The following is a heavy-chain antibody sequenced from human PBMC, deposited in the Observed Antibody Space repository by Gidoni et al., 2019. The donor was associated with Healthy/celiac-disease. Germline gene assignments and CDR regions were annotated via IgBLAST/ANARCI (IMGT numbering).Heavy chain of an antibody. D-gene: IGHD2-15*01. V-gene: IGHV3-66*01. CDR2: GGST. Sequence: GGSTYYADSVKGRFTISRDNSKNTLYLQMNSLRAEDTAVYYCARDHRWWALWGRGTLVTVSS. J-gene: IGHJ2*01. CDR3: ARDHRWWAL.